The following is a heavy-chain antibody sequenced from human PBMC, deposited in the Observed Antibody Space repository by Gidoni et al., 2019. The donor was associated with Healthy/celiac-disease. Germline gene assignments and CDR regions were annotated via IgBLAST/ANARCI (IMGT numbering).Heavy chain of an antibody. V-gene: IGHV3-30*04. CDR3: AKQLGGIYCSSTSCYKENWFDP. CDR1: GFAFSSYA. D-gene: IGHD2-2*02. CDR2: ISDDGSNK. Sequence: QVQLVESGGGVVQPGRSLSLSCAASGFAFSSYAMHWPRQAPGKGLEWVAVISDDGSNKYYADSVKGLFTISRDNSKNTLHLQMSSLRPEDTAVYYCAKQLGGIYCSSTSCYKENWFDPWGQGTLVTVSS. J-gene: IGHJ5*02.